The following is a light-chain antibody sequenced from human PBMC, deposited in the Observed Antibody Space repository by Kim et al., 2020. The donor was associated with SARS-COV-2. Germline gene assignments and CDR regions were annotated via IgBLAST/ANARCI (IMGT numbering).Light chain of an antibody. CDR1: QSITNH. J-gene: IGKJ4*01. CDR3: QQSISAPLT. CDR2: SAS. V-gene: IGKV1-39*01. Sequence: DIQMTQSPSSLSASVGDRVTITCRASQSITNHLNWYQQKPGKAPKLLIFSASSLQGGVPSRFSGSGFGTDFTLSINSLQSDDFATYYCQQSISAPLTFGGGTKVEIK.